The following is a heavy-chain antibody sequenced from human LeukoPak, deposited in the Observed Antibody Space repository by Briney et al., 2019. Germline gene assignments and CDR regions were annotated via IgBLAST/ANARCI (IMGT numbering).Heavy chain of an antibody. CDR1: GGSISSSSYY. CDR3: ARERDSSGYYSDHDAFDI. CDR2: IYYSGST. V-gene: IGHV4-39*07. J-gene: IGHJ3*02. Sequence: SETLSLTCTVSGGSISSSSYYWGWIRQPPGKGLEWIGSIYYSGSTYYNPSLKSRVTISVDTSKNQFSLKLSSVTAADTAVYYCARERDSSGYYSDHDAFDIWGQGTMVTVSS. D-gene: IGHD3-22*01.